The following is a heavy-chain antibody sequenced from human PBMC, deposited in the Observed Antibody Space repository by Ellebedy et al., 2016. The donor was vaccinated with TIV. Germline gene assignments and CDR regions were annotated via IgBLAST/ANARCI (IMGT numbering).Heavy chain of an antibody. D-gene: IGHD3-22*01. V-gene: IGHV3-21*01. CDR1: GFMFSSYS. CDR2: ISRRSTYI. J-gene: IGHJ4*02. CDR3: ARDRRFHSDSGGFVSPDN. Sequence: GESLKISXAASGFMFSSYSMNWVRQAPGKGLEWVSSISRRSTYIYYADSVKGRFTMSRDNAQNSLYLQMNSLRAEDTAVYYCARDRRFHSDSGGFVSPDNWGQGTLVTVSS.